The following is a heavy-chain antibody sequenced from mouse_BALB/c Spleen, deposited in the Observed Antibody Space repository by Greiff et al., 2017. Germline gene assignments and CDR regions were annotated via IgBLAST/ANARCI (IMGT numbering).Heavy chain of an antibody. D-gene: IGHD1-1*02. V-gene: IGHV5-4*02. Sequence: EVMLVESGGGLVKPGGSLKLSCAASGFTFSDYYMYWVRQTPEKRLEWVATISDGGSYTYYPDSVKGRFTISRDNAKNNLYLQMSSLKSEDTAMYYCARGGGIGGYAMDYWGQGTSVTVSS. J-gene: IGHJ4*01. CDR1: GFTFSDYY. CDR3: ARGGGIGGYAMDY. CDR2: ISDGGSYT.